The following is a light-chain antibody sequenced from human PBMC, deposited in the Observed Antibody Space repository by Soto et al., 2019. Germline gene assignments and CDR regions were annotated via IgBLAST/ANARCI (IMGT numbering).Light chain of an antibody. CDR2: AAS. CDR3: KQSYSTQWT. J-gene: IGKJ1*01. V-gene: IGKV1-39*01. CDR1: RSISRY. Sequence: IQMTHSPPSLSASVLYRVNMTFQSSRSISRYLSWYQQKPGKAPNLLIYAASSLQSGVPSRFSGAGSGTDFTLTIANLHPEDFAIYYCKQSYSTQWTFGQGTKV.